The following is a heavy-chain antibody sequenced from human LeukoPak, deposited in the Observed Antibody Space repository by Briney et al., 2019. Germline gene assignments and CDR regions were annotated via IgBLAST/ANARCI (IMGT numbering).Heavy chain of an antibody. CDR2: INPSGGST. V-gene: IGHV1-46*01. CDR3: ARDAGRRTYGGLDY. J-gene: IGHJ4*02. CDR1: GYTFTSYG. D-gene: IGHD4/OR15-4a*01. Sequence: GASVKVSCKASGYTFTSYGISWVRQAPGQGLEWMGIINPSGGSTSYAQKFQGRVTMTRDTSTSTVYMELSSLRSEDTAVYYCARDAGRRTYGGLDYWGQGTLVTVSS.